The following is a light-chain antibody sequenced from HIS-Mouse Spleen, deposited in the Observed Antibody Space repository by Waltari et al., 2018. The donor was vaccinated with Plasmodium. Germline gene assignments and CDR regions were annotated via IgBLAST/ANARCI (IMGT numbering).Light chain of an antibody. J-gene: IGLJ3*02. V-gene: IGLV3-10*01. CDR2: EDS. CDR3: YSTDSSGNHRV. CDR1: ALTKKT. Sequence: SYALTQPPSVSVSPGQTARITCSGDALTKKTDNWYQQNPGQAPVLVIYEDSKRPSGIPERFSGSSSGTMATLTISGAQVEDEADYYCYSTDSSGNHRVFGGGTKLTVL.